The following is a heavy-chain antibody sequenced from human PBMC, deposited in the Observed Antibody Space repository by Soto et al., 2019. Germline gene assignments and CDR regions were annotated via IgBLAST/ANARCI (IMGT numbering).Heavy chain of an antibody. CDR2: VSHDGRNT. Sequence: VQLVESGGGVVQPGRSLRLACAASGFTFSDYAMHWVRQAPGKGLEWVAVVSHDGRNTHYADSVQGRFTISRDSSKNTVSLEMTSLIAEDTAVYYCAKGGRQWLVTSDFNYWGQGALGTVSS. CDR1: GFTFSDYA. J-gene: IGHJ4*02. V-gene: IGHV3-30*18. D-gene: IGHD6-19*01. CDR3: AKGGRQWLVTSDFNY.